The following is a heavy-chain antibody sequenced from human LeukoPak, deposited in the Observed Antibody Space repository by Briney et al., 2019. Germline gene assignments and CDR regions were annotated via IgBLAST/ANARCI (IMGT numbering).Heavy chain of an antibody. V-gene: IGHV4-39*01. CDR1: GGSISGGKYF. D-gene: IGHD6-13*01. CDR3: ARRGITYSTSFFDS. J-gene: IGHJ4*02. Sequence: SETLSLTCAVSGGSISGGKYFWRWIRQSPGKGLEWIGSIYYTGSTYYNPSLKSRVTISVDTSKKKFSLMVHSVTAADTAMYYCARRGITYSTSFFDSWGQGNLVTVAS. CDR2: IYYTGST.